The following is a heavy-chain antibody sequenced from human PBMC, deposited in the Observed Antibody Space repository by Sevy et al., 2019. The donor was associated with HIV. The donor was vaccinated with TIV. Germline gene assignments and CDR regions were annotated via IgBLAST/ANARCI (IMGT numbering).Heavy chain of an antibody. D-gene: IGHD2-15*01. V-gene: IGHV3-15*01. CDR3: TTDRSAYCSGGSCYYYYYGMDV. Sequence: GGSLRLSCAASGFTFSNAWMSWVRQAPGKGLEWVGRIKSKTDGGTTDYAAPVKGRFTISRDDSKNTLYLQMNSLKTEETAVYYCTTDRSAYCSGGSCYYYYYGMDVWGQWTTVTVSS. CDR1: GFTFSNAW. CDR2: IKSKTDGGTT. J-gene: IGHJ6*02.